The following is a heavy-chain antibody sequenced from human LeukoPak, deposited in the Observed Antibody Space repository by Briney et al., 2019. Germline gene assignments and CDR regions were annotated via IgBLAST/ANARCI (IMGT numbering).Heavy chain of an antibody. D-gene: IGHD2-15*01. J-gene: IGHJ5*02. Sequence: SETLSLTCTVSGYSISSGYYWGWIRQPPGKGLEWIGSIYHSGSTYYNPSLKSRVTISVDTSKNQFSLKLSSVTAADTAVYYRGRDSGYCSGGSCYVSGFDWFDPWGQGTLVTVSS. CDR3: GRDSGYCSGGSCYVSGFDWFDP. CDR1: GYSISSGYY. CDR2: IYHSGST. V-gene: IGHV4-38-2*02.